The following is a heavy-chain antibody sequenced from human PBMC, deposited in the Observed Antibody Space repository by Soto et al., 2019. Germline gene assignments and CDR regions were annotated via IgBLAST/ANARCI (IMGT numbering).Heavy chain of an antibody. D-gene: IGHD3-3*01. CDR3: ARDRYSYYDFWSGSLPYYYYGMDV. Sequence: GGSLRLSCAASGFTFSSYWMSWVRQAPGKGLEWVANIKQDGSEKYYVDSVKGRFTISRDNAKNSLYLQMSSLRAEDTAVYYCARDRYSYYDFWSGSLPYYYYGMDVWGQGTTVTVSS. J-gene: IGHJ6*02. CDR2: IKQDGSEK. V-gene: IGHV3-7*01. CDR1: GFTFSSYW.